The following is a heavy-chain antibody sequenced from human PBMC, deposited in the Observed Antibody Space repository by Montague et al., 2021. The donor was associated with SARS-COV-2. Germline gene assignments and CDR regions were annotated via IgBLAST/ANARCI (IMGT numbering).Heavy chain of an antibody. CDR2: ISIRSYFI. CDR1: GFSFNTYT. V-gene: IGHV3-21*06. D-gene: IGHD3-22*01. J-gene: IGHJ3*01. Sequence: SLRLSCAASGFSFNTYTMNWVRQAPGKGLEWVSVISIRSYFIYYADSVKGRFTVSRDNAKNSLYLEMNSLGAEDTAVYFCVRDEAGYDVSDNAFDVWGQGTMVIVSS. CDR3: VRDEAGYDVSDNAFDV.